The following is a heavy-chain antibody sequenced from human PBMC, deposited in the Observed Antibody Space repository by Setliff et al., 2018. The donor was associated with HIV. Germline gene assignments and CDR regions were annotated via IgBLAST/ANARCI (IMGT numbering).Heavy chain of an antibody. Sequence: PSETLSLTCTVSRDSINGHWWSWIRQPPGKGLEWTGSIHYSGITHYNPSFKSRLTMSVDTSKNQVSLKLTSVTAADTAVYYCARYKCINFACVGFDIWGQGTVVTVSS. CDR3: ARYKCINFACVGFDI. V-gene: IGHV4-59*11. CDR1: RDSINGHW. J-gene: IGHJ3*02. CDR2: IHYSGIT. D-gene: IGHD3-9*01.